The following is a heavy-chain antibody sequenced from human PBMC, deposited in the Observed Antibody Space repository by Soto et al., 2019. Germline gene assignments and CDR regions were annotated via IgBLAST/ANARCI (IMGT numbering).Heavy chain of an antibody. CDR2: ISYDGSNK. D-gene: IGHD1-26*01. Sequence: QVQLVESGGGLVQPGRSLRLSCAASGFPFSSYGMHWVRQAPGKGLEWVAVISYDGSNKYYADSVKGRFTISRDNSKNTLYLQMNSLRAEDTAVYYCAKDRPSGSRPYYYGMDVWGQGTTVTVSS. CDR3: AKDRPSGSRPYYYGMDV. CDR1: GFPFSSYG. V-gene: IGHV3-30*18. J-gene: IGHJ6*02.